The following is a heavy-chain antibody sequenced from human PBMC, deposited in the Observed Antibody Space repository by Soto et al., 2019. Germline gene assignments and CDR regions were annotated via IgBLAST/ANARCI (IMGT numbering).Heavy chain of an antibody. V-gene: IGHV3-23*01. CDR2: ISGSGGST. Sequence: LRLSCAASGFTFSSYAMSWVRQAPGKGLEWVSAISGSGGSTYYAGSVKGRFTISRDNSKNTLYLQMNSLRAEDTAVYYCAKSADIVVVVAATRPLYYFDYWGQGTLVTVSS. CDR3: AKSADIVVVVAATRPLYYFDY. D-gene: IGHD2-15*01. CDR1: GFTFSSYA. J-gene: IGHJ4*02.